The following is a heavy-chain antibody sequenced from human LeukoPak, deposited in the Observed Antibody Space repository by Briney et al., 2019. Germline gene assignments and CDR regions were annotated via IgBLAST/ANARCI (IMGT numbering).Heavy chain of an antibody. CDR2: ISSSSSYI. V-gene: IGHV3-21*01. Sequence: GGSPRLSCAASGFTFSSYSMNWVRQAPGKGLEWVSSISSSSSYIYYADSVKGRFTISRDNAKNSLYLQMNSLRAEDTAVYYCAAPRWSSSWYYFDYWGQGTLVTVSS. J-gene: IGHJ4*02. D-gene: IGHD6-13*01. CDR3: AAPRWSSSWYYFDY. CDR1: GFTFSSYS.